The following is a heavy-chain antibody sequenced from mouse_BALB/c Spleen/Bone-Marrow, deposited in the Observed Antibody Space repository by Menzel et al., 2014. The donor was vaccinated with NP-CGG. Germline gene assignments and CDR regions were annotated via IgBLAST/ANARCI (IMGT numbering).Heavy chain of an antibody. CDR2: INPGTGGT. J-gene: IGHJ3*01. CDR3: ARRPWFAY. CDR1: GYAFTYYL. Sequence: QVQLQQSGAEQVRPGTSVKVSCKAAGYAFTYYLIDWIKQRPGQRPGQGLEWIGVINPGTGGTNYNEKFKGRATLTADNSSGTAYMQLSSLTSDDSAVYFCARRPWFAYWGQGTLVTVSA. V-gene: IGHV1-54*01.